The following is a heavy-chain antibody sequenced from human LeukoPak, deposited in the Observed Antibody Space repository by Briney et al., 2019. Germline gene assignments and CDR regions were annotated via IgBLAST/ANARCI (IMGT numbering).Heavy chain of an antibody. CDR3: AKDTSIGRYCTNGVCSPFDY. J-gene: IGHJ4*02. D-gene: IGHD2-8*01. CDR2: ISDSGGSA. V-gene: IGHV3-23*01. Sequence: GGPLRLSCAASGFTFSSYAMSWVRQAPGKGLEWVSAISDSGGSAYDADSVKGRFTISRDNSKNTLYLQMNSLRAEDTAVYYCAKDTSIGRYCTNGVCSPFDYWGQGTLVTVSS. CDR1: GFTFSSYA.